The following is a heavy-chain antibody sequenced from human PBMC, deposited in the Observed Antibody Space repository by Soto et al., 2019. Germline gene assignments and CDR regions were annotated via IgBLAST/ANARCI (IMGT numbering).Heavy chain of an antibody. CDR1: GFTFSNYC. CDR3: ARDGTTLYYGMDV. V-gene: IGHV3-21*01. CDR2: ISSSSSYI. Sequence: KPGGSLRLSCAASGFTFSNYCINWVRQAPGKGLEWVSSISSSSSYIYYADSVKGRFTISRDNAKNSLYLQMNTLRAEDTAVYYCARDGTTLYYGMDVWGQGTTVTVSS. D-gene: IGHD1-26*01. J-gene: IGHJ6*02.